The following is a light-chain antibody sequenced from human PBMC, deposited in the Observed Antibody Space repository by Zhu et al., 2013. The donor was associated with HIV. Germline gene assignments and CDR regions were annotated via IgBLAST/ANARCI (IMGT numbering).Light chain of an antibody. CDR3: QQYGTSPRT. Sequence: EIVLTQSPGTLSLSPGEGATLSCRASQSVSSTYLGWYQQKPGQAPRLLIYGASRRATGIPDRFSGSGSGTDFTLTISRLEPEDFAVYYCQQYGTSPRTFGQGTKVEIK. CDR1: QSVSSTY. CDR2: GAS. V-gene: IGKV3-20*01. J-gene: IGKJ1*01.